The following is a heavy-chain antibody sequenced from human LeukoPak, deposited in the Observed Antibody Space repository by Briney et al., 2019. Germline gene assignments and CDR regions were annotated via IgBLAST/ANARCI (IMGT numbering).Heavy chain of an antibody. CDR2: ISISSYI. CDR1: GFTFSSYS. J-gene: IGHJ4*02. Sequence: GACLRLSCAASGFTFSSYSMNCVRQAPGKGLEWVSSISISSYIYYTESVKGRFTISRDNAKTSLYLQMNSLRAEDTAVYYCARDHSDSSGPLSGYFDYWGQGTLVTVS. D-gene: IGHD3-22*01. V-gene: IGHV3-21*01. CDR3: ARDHSDSSGPLSGYFDY.